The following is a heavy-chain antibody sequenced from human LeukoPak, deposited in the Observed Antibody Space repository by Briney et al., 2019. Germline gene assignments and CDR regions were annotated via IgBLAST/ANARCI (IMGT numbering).Heavy chain of an antibody. V-gene: IGHV3-21*01. J-gene: IGHJ4*02. CDR3: ARDREWFGEPSFDY. Sequence: GGSLRLSCAASGFTFSSYSMNWDRQAPGKGLEWVSSISSSSSYIYYADSVKGRFTISRDNAKNSLYLQMNSLRAEDTAVYYCARDREWFGEPSFDYWGQGTLVTVSS. CDR2: ISSSSSYI. CDR1: GFTFSSYS. D-gene: IGHD3-10*01.